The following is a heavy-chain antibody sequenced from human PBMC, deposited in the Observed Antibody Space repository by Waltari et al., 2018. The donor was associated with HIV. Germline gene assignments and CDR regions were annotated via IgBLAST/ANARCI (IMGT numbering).Heavy chain of an antibody. CDR3: AKYSGSYWGAHNWFDP. V-gene: IGHV3-7*01. CDR2: IKKDGGGK. J-gene: IGHJ5*02. CDR1: GFTFSIYW. Sequence: EVQLVESGGGLVQPGGSLRLSCAASGFTFSIYWMSWLRQAPGKGPKGVANIKKDGGGKRDAYSVRGRFTISRDNTKNSLYLQMNSLRAEDTAVYYCAKYSGSYWGAHNWFDPWGQGTLVTVSS. D-gene: IGHD1-26*01.